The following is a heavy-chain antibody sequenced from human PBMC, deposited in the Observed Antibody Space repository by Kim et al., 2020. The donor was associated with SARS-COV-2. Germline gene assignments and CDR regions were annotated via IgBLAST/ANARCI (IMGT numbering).Heavy chain of an antibody. J-gene: IGHJ5*02. Sequence: ASVKVSCKASGYTFTGYYMHWVRQAPGQGLEWMGWINPNSGGTNYAQKFQGRVTMTRDTSISTAYMELSRLRSDDTAVYYCARERITGNNWFDPWGQGTLVTVSS. V-gene: IGHV1-2*02. D-gene: IGHD1-20*01. CDR2: INPNSGGT. CDR3: ARERITGNNWFDP. CDR1: GYTFTGYY.